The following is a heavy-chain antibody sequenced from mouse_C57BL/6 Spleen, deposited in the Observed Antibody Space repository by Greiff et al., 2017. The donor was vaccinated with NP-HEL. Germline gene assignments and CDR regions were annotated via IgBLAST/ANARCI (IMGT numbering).Heavy chain of an antibody. V-gene: IGHV6-6*01. Sequence: EVQRVESGGGLVQPGGSMKLSCAASGFTFSDAWMDWVRQSPEKGLEWVAEIRNKANNHATYYAESVKGRFTISRDDYKSNVYLQMNSLRAENTSIYYCTAYDEGAMDYWGQGTSVTVSS. D-gene: IGHD2-12*01. CDR1: GFTFSDAW. CDR2: IRNKANNHAT. J-gene: IGHJ4*01. CDR3: TAYDEGAMDY.